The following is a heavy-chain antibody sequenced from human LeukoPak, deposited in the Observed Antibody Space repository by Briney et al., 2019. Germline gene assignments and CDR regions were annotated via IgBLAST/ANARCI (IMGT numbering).Heavy chain of an antibody. Sequence: GGSLRLSCAASGFTVSSNYMSWVRQAPGKGLEWVSVIYSGGSTYYADSVKGRFTISRDNAKNSLYLQMNSLRAEDTAVYYCARDLYGDYSPFFDYWGQGTLVTVSS. D-gene: IGHD4-17*01. V-gene: IGHV3-53*01. CDR2: IYSGGST. CDR3: ARDLYGDYSPFFDY. CDR1: GFTVSSNY. J-gene: IGHJ4*02.